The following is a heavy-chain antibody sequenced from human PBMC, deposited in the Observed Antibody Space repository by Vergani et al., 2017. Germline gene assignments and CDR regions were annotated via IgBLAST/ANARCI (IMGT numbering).Heavy chain of an antibody. CDR1: GGSISSGGYY. J-gene: IGHJ4*02. CDR2: IYYSGST. Sequence: QVQLQESGPGLVKPSQTLSLTCTVSGGSISSGGYYWSWIRQHPGKGLEWIGYIYYSGSTYYNPSLKSRVTISVDTFKNPFSLKLSSLTAAATAVYYCARGGYRYGFSLPYWGQGTLVTVSA. CDR3: ARGGYRYGFSLPY. D-gene: IGHD5-18*01. V-gene: IGHV4-31*03.